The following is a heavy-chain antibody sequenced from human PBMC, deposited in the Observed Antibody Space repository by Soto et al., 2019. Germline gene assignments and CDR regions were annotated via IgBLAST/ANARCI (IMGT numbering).Heavy chain of an antibody. V-gene: IGHV1-18*01. Sequence: GASVKVSCKASGYTFSIYGISWVRQAPGQGLEWMGWISPYNGNTNFAQKFQGRVTMTTDESTSTAYMELSSLRSEETAVYYCASHYYGSGFPRQNWFDPWGQGTLVTVSS. J-gene: IGHJ5*02. CDR3: ASHYYGSGFPRQNWFDP. D-gene: IGHD3-10*01. CDR1: GYTFSIYG. CDR2: ISPYNGNT.